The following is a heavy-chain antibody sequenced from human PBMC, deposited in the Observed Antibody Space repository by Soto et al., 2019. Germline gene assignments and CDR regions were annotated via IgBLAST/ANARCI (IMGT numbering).Heavy chain of an antibody. CDR1: GYKFSSYA. CDR3: GAAYDTGLDP. J-gene: IGHJ5*02. V-gene: IGHV1-18*01. D-gene: IGHD3-9*01. Sequence: QLQLMQSGGEARNPGASVKVSCEASGYKFSSYAISWLRQAPGPGLEGMGLITPNSGYTNYAQKLQGRLTLTNDIPPSSAYMALSSLTYDHTAMYYWGAAYDTGLDPGGEGTLVSVS. CDR2: ITPNSGYT.